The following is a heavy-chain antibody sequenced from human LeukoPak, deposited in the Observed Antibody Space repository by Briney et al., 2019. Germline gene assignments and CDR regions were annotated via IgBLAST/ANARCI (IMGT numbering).Heavy chain of an antibody. Sequence: GESLKISCKGFGYSFTSYWIGWVRQMPGKGLEWMGIIYPGDSDTRYSPSFQGQVTISADKSISTAYLQWSSLKASDTAMYYCARLSDSSGYYPAMFDYWGQGTLVTVSS. CDR1: GYSFTSYW. V-gene: IGHV5-51*01. CDR3: ARLSDSSGYYPAMFDY. J-gene: IGHJ4*02. CDR2: IYPGDSDT. D-gene: IGHD3-22*01.